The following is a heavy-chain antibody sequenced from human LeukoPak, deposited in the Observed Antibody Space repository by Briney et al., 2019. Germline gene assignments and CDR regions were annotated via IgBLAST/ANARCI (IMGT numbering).Heavy chain of an antibody. D-gene: IGHD3-22*01. CDR2: IYYSGST. J-gene: IGHJ4*02. CDR3: ARVAYDSSGYPFDY. Sequence: SETLSLTCTVSGGSISSSSSFWAWIRQPPGKGLEWIGYIYYSGSTYYNPSLKSRVTISVDTSKNQFSLKLSSVTAADTAVYYCARVAYDSSGYPFDYWGQGTLVTVSS. V-gene: IGHV4-30-4*01. CDR1: GGSISSSSSF.